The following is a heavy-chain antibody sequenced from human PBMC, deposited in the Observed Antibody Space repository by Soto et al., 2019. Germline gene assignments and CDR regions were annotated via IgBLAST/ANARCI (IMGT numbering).Heavy chain of an antibody. CDR1: GFTFSTYW. J-gene: IGHJ4*02. CDR3: ATAISSPFSNFDY. V-gene: IGHV3-7*01. CDR2: IKEDGHEE. Sequence: EVQLVQSGGDVVQPGGSLRLSCVASGFTFSTYWMTWVRQAPGMGLAWMAGIKEDGHEEGYVDSVKGRLGISRDKAKTSLYPQLNSLRAEDTAVDYSATAISSPFSNFDYWGQGSLVTVSS. D-gene: IGHD2-2*01.